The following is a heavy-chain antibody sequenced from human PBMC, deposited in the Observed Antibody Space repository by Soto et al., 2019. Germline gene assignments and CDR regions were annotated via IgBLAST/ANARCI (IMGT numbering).Heavy chain of an antibody. Sequence: SETQSVTSTVSGGSIITGGYYWGCIRQPPGKGLEWIGNIQYSGTASYSPSLKSRVTISVDMSEKQSSLKLTSVTAADTAVYWCARDPVDGYAFFDSWGQGALVTVSS. V-gene: IGHV4-39*07. CDR3: ARDPVDGYAFFDS. J-gene: IGHJ5*02. D-gene: IGHD5-12*01. CDR2: IQYSGTA. CDR1: GGSIITGGYY.